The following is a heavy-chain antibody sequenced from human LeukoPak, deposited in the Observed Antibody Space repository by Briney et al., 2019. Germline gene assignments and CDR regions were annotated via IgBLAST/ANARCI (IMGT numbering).Heavy chain of an antibody. J-gene: IGHJ4*02. CDR1: GFTFSNYA. D-gene: IGHD7-27*01. Sequence: GGSLRLSCAVSGFTFSNYAMSWVRQAPGKGLEWVSGISGSGSSTDYANSVKGRFTISRDNSKNTLYLQMNSLRAEDTAVYYCAKDGGLWVSAHWGDSWGRGTLVTVSS. CDR3: AKDGGLWVSAHWGDS. CDR2: ISGSGSST. V-gene: IGHV3-23*01.